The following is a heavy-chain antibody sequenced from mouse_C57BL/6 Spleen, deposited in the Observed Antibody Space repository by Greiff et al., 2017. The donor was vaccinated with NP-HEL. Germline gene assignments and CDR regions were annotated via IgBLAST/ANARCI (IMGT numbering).Heavy chain of an antibody. Sequence: QVQLQQPGTELVKPGASVKLSCKASGYTFTSYWMHWVKQRPGQGLEWIGNINPSNGGTNYNEKFKSKATLTVDKSSSTAYMQLSSLTSEDSAVYYCARNDYGSSYEKYFDVWGTGTTVTVSS. CDR2: INPSNGGT. D-gene: IGHD1-1*01. J-gene: IGHJ1*03. V-gene: IGHV1-53*01. CDR3: ARNDYGSSYEKYFDV. CDR1: GYTFTSYW.